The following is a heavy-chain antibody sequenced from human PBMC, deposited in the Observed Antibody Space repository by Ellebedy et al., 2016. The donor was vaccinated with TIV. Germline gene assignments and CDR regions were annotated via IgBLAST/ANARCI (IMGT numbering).Heavy chain of an antibody. CDR3: ARQGIPVGANDY. CDR1: GGSIRGSGSY. J-gene: IGHJ4*02. D-gene: IGHD1-26*01. V-gene: IGHV4-39*01. Sequence: MPSETLSLTCGVSGGSIRGSGSYWGWIRQPPGKGLEWIGSIYYSGSTFYNPSLKSRVTISVDTSKNQFSLKLSSVTAADTAVYYCARQGIPVGANDYWGQGTLVTVSS. CDR2: IYYSGST.